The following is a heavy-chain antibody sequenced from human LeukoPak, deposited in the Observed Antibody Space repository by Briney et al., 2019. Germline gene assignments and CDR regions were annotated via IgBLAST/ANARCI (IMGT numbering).Heavy chain of an antibody. CDR1: GGSISSYY. D-gene: IGHD3-22*01. CDR3: ARLTYYYDSSALGYYYNMDV. V-gene: IGHV4-59*12. J-gene: IGHJ6*02. CDR2: IYYSGST. Sequence: PSETLSLTCTVSGGSISSYYWSWIRQPPGKGLEWIGYIYYSGSTNYNPSLKSRVTMSVDTSKNQFSLKLSSVTAADTAVYYCARLTYYYDSSALGYYYNMDVWGQGTTVTVSS.